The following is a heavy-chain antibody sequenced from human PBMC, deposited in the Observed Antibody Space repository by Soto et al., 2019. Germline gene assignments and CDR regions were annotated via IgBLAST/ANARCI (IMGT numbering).Heavy chain of an antibody. J-gene: IGHJ5*02. CDR1: GGTFSDYS. CDR3: AKVARITMFGGGWFDP. CDR2: INRRAQP. D-gene: IGHD3-3*01. V-gene: IGHV4-34*02. Sequence: QVQLQQWGAGLLKASENLSLTCSVTGGTFSDYSWTWIRQPPGKGLEWHGDINRRAQPNYKPSLKSRTITSVDKPKNQVSLTLTSVTAAGTAIYNWAKVARITMFGGGWFDPWGQGPLVTVSS.